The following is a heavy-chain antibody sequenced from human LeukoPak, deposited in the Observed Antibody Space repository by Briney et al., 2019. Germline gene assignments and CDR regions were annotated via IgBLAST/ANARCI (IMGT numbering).Heavy chain of an antibody. Sequence: ASVKVSCKAAGYTFTSYGISWVRQAPGQGLEWMGWISAYNGNTNYAQKLQGRVTMTTDTSTSTAYMELRSLRSDGTAVYYCARFSFYDSSGYYLPFDYWGQGTLVTVSS. J-gene: IGHJ4*02. CDR1: GYTFTSYG. CDR2: ISAYNGNT. D-gene: IGHD3-22*01. CDR3: ARFSFYDSSGYYLPFDY. V-gene: IGHV1-18*01.